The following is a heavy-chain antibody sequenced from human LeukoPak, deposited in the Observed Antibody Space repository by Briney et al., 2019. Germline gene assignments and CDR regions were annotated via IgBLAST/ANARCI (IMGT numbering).Heavy chain of an antibody. CDR2: INPNSGGT. CDR3: ARAFERIEYCSSTSCYPGPDYYYYGMDV. V-gene: IGHV1-2*02. Sequence: ASVKVSCKASGYTFTGYYMHWVRQAPGQGLEWMGWINPNSGGTNYAQKFRGRVTMARDTSISTAYMELSRLRSDDTAVYYCARAFERIEYCSSTSCYPGPDYYYYGMDVWGQGTTVTVSS. CDR1: GYTFTGYY. D-gene: IGHD2-2*01. J-gene: IGHJ6*02.